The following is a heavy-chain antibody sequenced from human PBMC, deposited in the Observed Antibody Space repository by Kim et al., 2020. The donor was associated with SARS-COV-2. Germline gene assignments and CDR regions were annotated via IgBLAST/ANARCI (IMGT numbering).Heavy chain of an antibody. D-gene: IGHD6-6*01. CDR1: GFTFSSYA. J-gene: IGHJ2*01. CDR2: ISYDGSNK. CDR3: ANPSGQGSSSSYFDL. Sequence: GGSLRLSCAASGFTFSSYAMHWVRQAPGKGLEWVAVISYDGSNKYYADSVKGRFTISRDNSKNTLYLQMNSLRAEDTAVYYCANPSGQGSSSSYFDLWGR. V-gene: IGHV3-30-3*01.